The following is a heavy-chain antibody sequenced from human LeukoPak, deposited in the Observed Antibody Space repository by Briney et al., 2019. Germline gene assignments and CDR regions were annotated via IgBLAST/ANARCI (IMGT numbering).Heavy chain of an antibody. V-gene: IGHV1-2*02. Sequence: GASVKVSCKASGYTFTSYDINWVRQAPGQGLEWMGWINPNSGGTNYAQKFHGRVTMTSDTSISTAYMELSRLRSDDTAVYYCARDPIVQAGYYYGMDVWGQGTTVTVSS. CDR1: GYTFTSYD. CDR2: INPNSGGT. CDR3: ARDPIVQAGYYYGMDV. J-gene: IGHJ6*02. D-gene: IGHD2/OR15-2a*01.